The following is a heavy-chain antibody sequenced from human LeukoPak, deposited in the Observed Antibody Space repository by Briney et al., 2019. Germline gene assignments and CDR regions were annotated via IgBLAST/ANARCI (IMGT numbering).Heavy chain of an antibody. CDR1: GGSMNGYS. J-gene: IGHJ6*02. Sequence: PSETLSLTCTLSGGSMNGYSWTWLRQPPGKELEWIGYIYYSGSTKYNPSLKSRVTISVDTSKNQFSLNVSSVTAADTAVYYCARHDSVVYYGMDVWGQGTTVTVSS. D-gene: IGHD2-21*02. CDR2: IYYSGST. V-gene: IGHV4-59*08. CDR3: ARHDSVVYYGMDV.